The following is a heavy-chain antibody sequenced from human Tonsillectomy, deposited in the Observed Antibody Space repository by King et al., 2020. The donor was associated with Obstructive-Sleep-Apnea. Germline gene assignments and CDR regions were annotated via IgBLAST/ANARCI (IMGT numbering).Heavy chain of an antibody. D-gene: IGHD6-13*01. CDR1: GYSISSGYY. Sequence: VQLQESGPGLVKPSETLSLTCTVSGYSISSGYYWGWIRQPPGKGLEWIGSIYHSGSTYYNPSLKSRVTISVDTSKNQFSLKLSSVTAADTAVYYCAREGRIAAAAPYYYYGMDVWGQGTTVTVSS. CDR3: AREGRIAAAAPYYYYGMDV. V-gene: IGHV4-38-2*02. J-gene: IGHJ6*02. CDR2: IYHSGST.